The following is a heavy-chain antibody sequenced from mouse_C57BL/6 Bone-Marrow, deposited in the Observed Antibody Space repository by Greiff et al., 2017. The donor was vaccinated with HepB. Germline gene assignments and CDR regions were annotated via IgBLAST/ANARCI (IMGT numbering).Heavy chain of an antibody. D-gene: IGHD1-1*01. CDR3: ARHRDYYGTPYAMDY. Sequence: QVQLQQSGPGLVAPSQSLSITCTVSGFSLTSYGVHWVRQPPGKGLEWLVVIWSDGSTTYNSALKSRLSISKDNSKSQVFLKMNSLQTDDTAMYYCARHRDYYGTPYAMDYWGQGTSVTVSS. CDR1: GFSLTSYG. J-gene: IGHJ4*01. CDR2: IWSDGST. V-gene: IGHV2-6-1*01.